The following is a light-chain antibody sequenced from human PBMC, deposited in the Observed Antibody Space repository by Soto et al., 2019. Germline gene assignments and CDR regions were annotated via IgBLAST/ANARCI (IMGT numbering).Light chain of an antibody. CDR3: SSYTHILYV. V-gene: IGLV2-8*01. Sequence: QFLLPPPPSAAAFPGELVTVSCTGTSGDIGAYNYVSWYQQHPGKAPNLIIYEVSKRPSGVPDRFSGSKSGNTASLTVSGLQSEDEADYYCSSYTHILYVFGTGTKVTVL. CDR2: EVS. CDR1: SGDIGAYNY. J-gene: IGLJ1*01.